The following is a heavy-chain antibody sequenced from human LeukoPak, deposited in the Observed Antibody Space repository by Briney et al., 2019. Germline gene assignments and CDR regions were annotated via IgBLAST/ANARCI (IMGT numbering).Heavy chain of an antibody. Sequence: GGSLRLSCAASGFTFSSYIMNWVRQAPGKGLEWVSSISSSSSYIYYADSVKGRFTISRDNAKNSLYLQMNSLRAEDTAVYYCARVAKQLVTSYCYYYGMDVWGQGTTVTVSS. CDR1: GFTFSSYI. CDR2: ISSSSSYI. J-gene: IGHJ6*01. CDR3: ARVAKQLVTSYCYYYGMDV. D-gene: IGHD6-6*01. V-gene: IGHV3-21*01.